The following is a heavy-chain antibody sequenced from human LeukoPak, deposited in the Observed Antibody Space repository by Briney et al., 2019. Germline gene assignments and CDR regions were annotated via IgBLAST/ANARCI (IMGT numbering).Heavy chain of an antibody. Sequence: PGGSLRLSCAASGFTFSSYSMNWVRQAPGKGLEWVSSISSSSSYIYYADSVKGRFTISRDNAKNSLYLQMNSLRAEDTAVYYCAGCGGWGSSSCHPGDAFDIWGQGTMVTVSS. CDR2: ISSSSSYI. CDR1: GFTFSSYS. D-gene: IGHD2-2*01. CDR3: AGCGGWGSSSCHPGDAFDI. V-gene: IGHV3-21*01. J-gene: IGHJ3*02.